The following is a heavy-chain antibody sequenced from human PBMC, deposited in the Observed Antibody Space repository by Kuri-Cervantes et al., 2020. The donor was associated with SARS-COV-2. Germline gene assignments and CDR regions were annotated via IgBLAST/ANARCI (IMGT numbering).Heavy chain of an antibody. CDR3: AGDLYETYYFDF. CDR2: VSYDGSNR. D-gene: IGHD5/OR15-5a*01. Sequence: GESLKISCAASGFTFSTHAMHWVRQAPGKGLEWVAHVSYDGSNRFYAQSVRGRFTISRDNSKSTLYLQMDSLRGDDTALYYCAGDLYETYYFDFWGQGALVTVSS. J-gene: IGHJ4*02. V-gene: IGHV3-30*04. CDR1: GFTFSTHA.